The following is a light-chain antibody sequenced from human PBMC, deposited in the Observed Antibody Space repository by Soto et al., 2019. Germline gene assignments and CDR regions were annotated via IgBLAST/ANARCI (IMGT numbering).Light chain of an antibody. V-gene: IGKV3-15*01. CDR2: GAS. CDR3: QQFHDWPMT. J-gene: IGKJ3*01. CDR1: QSISSN. Sequence: EIVMTQSPATLSVSPGERATLSCRASQSISSNLAWYQQKPGQAPRLLISGASTRATGIPARFSGSGSGTDFTLTIRSLQSEDFAVYYCQQFHDWPMTFGPGTKVDIK.